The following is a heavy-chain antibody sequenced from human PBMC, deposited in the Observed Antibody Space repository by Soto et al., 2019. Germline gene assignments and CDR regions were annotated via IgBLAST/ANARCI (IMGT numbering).Heavy chain of an antibody. V-gene: IGHV4-59*01. Sequence: SETLSLTCSVSGGSISNNYWSWIRQSPGKRLEWIGYMYDSGRSNYNPSLQGRVTISGDTSKNQFSLKLTSVTPADTAVYYCARTHGSGSWWFDPWGQGTLVTVS. CDR2: MYDSGRS. J-gene: IGHJ5*02. D-gene: IGHD3-10*01. CDR1: GGSISNNY. CDR3: ARTHGSGSWWFDP.